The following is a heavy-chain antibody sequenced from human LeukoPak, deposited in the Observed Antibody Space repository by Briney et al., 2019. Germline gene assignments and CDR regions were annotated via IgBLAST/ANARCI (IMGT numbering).Heavy chain of an antibody. D-gene: IGHD1-26*01. J-gene: IGHJ4*02. V-gene: IGHV3-23*01. CDR3: ARDWPYSGSYGDLGFDY. Sequence: GGSLRLSCAASGFTFSSYAMSWVRQAPGKGLEWVSAISGSGGSTYYADSVKGRFTISRDNSKNTLYLQMNSLRAEDTAVYYCARDWPYSGSYGDLGFDYWGQGTLVTVSS. CDR1: GFTFSSYA. CDR2: ISGSGGST.